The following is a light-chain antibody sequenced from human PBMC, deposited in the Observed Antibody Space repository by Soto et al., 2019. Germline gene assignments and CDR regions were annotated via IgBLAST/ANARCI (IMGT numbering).Light chain of an antibody. CDR1: QSVSSSY. CDR2: GAS. J-gene: IGKJ5*01. Sequence: EIVLTQSPGTLSLSPGERATLSCRASQSVSSSYLAWYQQKPGQAPRLLIYGASSRATGIPDRFSGSGSGTDFTLTISRLEPEDFAVYYCQQYGSSPPRVTFVQGTRLEIK. CDR3: QQYGSSPPRVT. V-gene: IGKV3-20*01.